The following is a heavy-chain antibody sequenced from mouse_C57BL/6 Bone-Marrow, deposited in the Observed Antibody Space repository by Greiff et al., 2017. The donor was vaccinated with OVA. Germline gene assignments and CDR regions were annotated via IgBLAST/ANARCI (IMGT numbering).Heavy chain of an antibody. J-gene: IGHJ4*01. Sequence: EVKLVESGEGLVKPGGSLKLSCAASGFTFSSYAMSWVRQTPEKRLEWVAYISSGGDYIYYADTVKGRFTISRDNARNTLYLQMSSLKSEDAALYYCTRLLDAMDYWGQGTSVTVSS. D-gene: IGHD2-1*01. V-gene: IGHV5-9-1*02. CDR2: ISSGGDYI. CDR1: GFTFSSYA. CDR3: TRLLDAMDY.